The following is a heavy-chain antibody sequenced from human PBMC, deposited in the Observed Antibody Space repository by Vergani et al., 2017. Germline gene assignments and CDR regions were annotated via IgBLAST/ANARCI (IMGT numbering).Heavy chain of an antibody. CDR1: GFTFSSYG. D-gene: IGHD1-26*01. J-gene: IGHJ4*02. CDR3: AKDSGSYARGGY. V-gene: IGHV3-30*18. CDR2: ISYDGSNK. Sequence: QVQLVESGGGVVQPGRSLRLSCAASGFTFSSYGMHWVRQAPGKGLEWVAVISYDGSNKYYADSVKGRFTISRDNSKNTLYLQMNSLRAEDTAVYYCAKDSGSYARGGYWGQGTLVTVSS.